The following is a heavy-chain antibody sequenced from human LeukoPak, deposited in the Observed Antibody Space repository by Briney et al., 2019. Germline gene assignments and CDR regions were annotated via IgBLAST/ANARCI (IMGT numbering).Heavy chain of an antibody. V-gene: IGHV4-30-4*01. CDR2: IYYSGST. D-gene: IGHD3-10*01. Sequence: SQTLSLTCTVSGGSISSGDYYWSWVRQPPGKGLEWLGYIYYSGSTYYNPSLKSRVTISVDTSKNQFSLKLSSVTAADTAVYYCARSYYYGSGSYYPFDYWGQGTLVTVSS. CDR1: GGSISSGDYY. CDR3: ARSYYYGSGSYYPFDY. J-gene: IGHJ4*02.